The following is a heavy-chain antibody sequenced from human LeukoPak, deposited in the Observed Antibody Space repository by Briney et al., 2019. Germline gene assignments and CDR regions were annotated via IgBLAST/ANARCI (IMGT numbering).Heavy chain of an antibody. CDR3: ARMSVDRWFDP. Sequence: SGPTLVNPTETLTLTCTVSGFSLSTARMGVSWIRQPPGKALERLAHIFSNDEKSYSTSLKSRLTISKDTSKSQVVLTMTNMDPVDTATYYCARMSVDRWFDPWGQGTLVTVSS. J-gene: IGHJ5*02. V-gene: IGHV2-26*01. CDR1: GFSLSTARMG. D-gene: IGHD1-14*01. CDR2: IFSNDEK.